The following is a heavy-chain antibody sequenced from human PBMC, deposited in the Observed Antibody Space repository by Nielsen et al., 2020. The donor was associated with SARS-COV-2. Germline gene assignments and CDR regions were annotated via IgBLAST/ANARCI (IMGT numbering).Heavy chain of an antibody. V-gene: IGHV4-34*01. CDR3: ARLPHGGFGELLFTSYHYYGMDV. Sequence: PGKGLEWIGEINHSGSTNYNPSLKSRVTISVDTSKNQFSLKLSSVTAADTAVYYCARLPHGGFGELLFTSYHYYGMDVWGQGTTVTVSS. D-gene: IGHD3-10*01. J-gene: IGHJ6*02. CDR2: INHSGST.